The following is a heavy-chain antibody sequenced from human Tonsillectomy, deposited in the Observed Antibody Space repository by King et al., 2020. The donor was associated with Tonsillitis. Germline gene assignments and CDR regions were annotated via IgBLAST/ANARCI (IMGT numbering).Heavy chain of an antibody. CDR1: GGSISSSSYY. J-gene: IGHJ3*02. CDR3: AGRIPRYCTNGVCSDAFDI. CDR2: IYYSGST. D-gene: IGHD2-8*01. V-gene: IGHV4-39*01. Sequence: QLQESGPGLVKPSETLSLTCTVSGGSISSSSYYWGWIRQPPGKGLEWIGSIYYSGSTYYNPSLKCRVTISVDTSKNQFSLKLSSLTAADTAVYYCAGRIPRYCTNGVCSDAFDIWGQGTMVTVSS.